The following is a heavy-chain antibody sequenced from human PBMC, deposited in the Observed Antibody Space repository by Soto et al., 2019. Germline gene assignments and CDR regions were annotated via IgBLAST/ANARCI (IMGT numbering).Heavy chain of an antibody. Sequence: QVQLQESGPGLVKPSETLSLTCTVSGVSITSHYWNWIRQPPGKGLEWIGNIQYSGSTNYSPSLKSRVIISVETSENQSSLKLSSVTTADTAVYYCTGGGPGHPFDYWGQGTLVTVSS. V-gene: IGHV4-59*11. CDR2: IQYSGST. CDR1: GVSITSHY. CDR3: TGGGPGHPFDY. D-gene: IGHD7-27*01. J-gene: IGHJ4*02.